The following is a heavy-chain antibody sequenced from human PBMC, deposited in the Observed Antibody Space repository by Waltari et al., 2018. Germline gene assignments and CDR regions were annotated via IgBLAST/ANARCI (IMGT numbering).Heavy chain of an antibody. CDR3: ARGYGSGSYYNSEYYFDY. D-gene: IGHD3-10*01. V-gene: IGHV4-59*11. Sequence: QVQLQESGPGLVKPSETLSLTCTVSGGSISSHYWSWIRQPPGKGLEWIGYIYYSGSTNYNPSLKSRVTISVDTSKNQFSLKLSSVTAVDTAVYYCARGYGSGSYYNSEYYFDYWGQGTLVTVSS. CDR1: GGSISSHY. CDR2: IYYSGST. J-gene: IGHJ4*02.